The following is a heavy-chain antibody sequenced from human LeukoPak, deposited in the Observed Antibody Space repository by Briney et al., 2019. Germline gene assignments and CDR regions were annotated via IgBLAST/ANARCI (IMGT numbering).Heavy chain of an antibody. CDR2: ISGSGGST. Sequence: GGSLRLSCAASGFTFSSYAMSWVRQAPGKGLEWVSAISGSGGSTYYADSVKGRFTISRDNSKNTLYLQMNSLRAEDTAVYYCAKVSVTDGKIIAAASRGHPYYFDYWGQGTLVTVSS. D-gene: IGHD6-13*01. J-gene: IGHJ4*02. CDR1: GFTFSSYA. V-gene: IGHV3-23*01. CDR3: AKVSVTDGKIIAAASRGHPYYFDY.